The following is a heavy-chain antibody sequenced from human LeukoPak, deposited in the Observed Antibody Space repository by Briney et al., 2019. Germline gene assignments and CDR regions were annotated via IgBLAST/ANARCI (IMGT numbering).Heavy chain of an antibody. CDR2: IYYSGST. V-gene: IGHV4-39*01. CDR3: ARGRGVPAAMFGFDY. Sequence: SETLSLTCTISGGSISSSRYYWGWIRQPPGKGLEWLGSIYYSGSTYYNPSLKSRVTILLDTSRNQFSLKLSSVSAADTAVYYCARGRGVPAAMFGFDYWGQGTLVTASS. J-gene: IGHJ4*02. CDR1: GGSISSSRYY. D-gene: IGHD2-2*01.